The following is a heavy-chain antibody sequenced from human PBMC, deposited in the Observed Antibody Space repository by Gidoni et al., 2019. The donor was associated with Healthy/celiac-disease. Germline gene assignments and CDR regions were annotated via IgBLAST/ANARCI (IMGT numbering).Heavy chain of an antibody. J-gene: IGHJ5*02. Sequence: QVQLQQWGAGLLKPPETLSLTCAVYGGSFSGYYWSWIRQPPGKGLEWIGEINHSGSTNYNPSLKSRVTISVDTSKNQFSLKLSSVTAADTAVYYCARALLYGDYYSWFDPWGQGTLVTVSS. D-gene: IGHD4-17*01. V-gene: IGHV4-34*01. CDR1: GGSFSGYY. CDR3: ARALLYGDYYSWFDP. CDR2: INHSGST.